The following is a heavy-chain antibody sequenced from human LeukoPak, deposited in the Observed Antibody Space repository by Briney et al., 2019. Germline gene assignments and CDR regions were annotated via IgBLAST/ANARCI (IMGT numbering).Heavy chain of an antibody. CDR1: GGSISSYY. D-gene: IGHD6-13*01. CDR2: IYYSGST. CDR3: ASIAAAGTAGMDV. V-gene: IGHV4-59*08. Sequence: KPSETLSLTCTVSGGSISSYYWSWIRQPPGKGLEWIGYIYYSGSTNYNPSLKSRVTISVDTSKNQFSLKLSSVTAADTAVYYCASIAAAGTAGMDVWGQGTTVTVSS. J-gene: IGHJ6*02.